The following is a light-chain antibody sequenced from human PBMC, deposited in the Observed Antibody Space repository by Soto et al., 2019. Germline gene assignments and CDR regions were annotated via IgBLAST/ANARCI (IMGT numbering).Light chain of an antibody. CDR1: SGFVGGFSL. CDR3: CLDSGSTTYV. J-gene: IGLJ1*01. Sequence: QSVLAQPASVYGSPGQSITISCTGTSGFVGGFSLVSWYQQPPGKARKVMISEGHRRPSGVPDRFSRSTSVNSSPLTISGLQADDEADYYSCLDSGSTTYVFGSGTKGTGL. V-gene: IGLV2-23*01. CDR2: EGH.